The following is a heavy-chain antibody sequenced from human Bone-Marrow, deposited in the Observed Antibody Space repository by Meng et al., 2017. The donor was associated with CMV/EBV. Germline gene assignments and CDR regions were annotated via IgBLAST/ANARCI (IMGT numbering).Heavy chain of an antibody. D-gene: IGHD3-3*01. Sequence: SETLSLTCAVYGGSFSGYYWSWIRQPPGKWLEWIGSIYYSGSTYYNPSLKSRVTISVDTSKNQFSLKLSSVTAADTAVYYCASIYDFVGALDYWGQGTLVTVSS. CDR3: ASIYDFVGALDY. J-gene: IGHJ4*02. V-gene: IGHV4-34*01. CDR1: GGSFSGYY. CDR2: IYYSGST.